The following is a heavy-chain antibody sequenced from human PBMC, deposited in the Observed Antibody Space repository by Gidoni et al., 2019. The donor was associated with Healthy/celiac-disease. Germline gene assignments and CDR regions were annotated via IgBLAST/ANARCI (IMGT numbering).Heavy chain of an antibody. CDR2: ISGSGGST. J-gene: IGHJ4*02. CDR3: AKFGYGDYGYFNPFDY. V-gene: IGHV3-23*01. CDR1: GFTFSSYA. Sequence: EVQLLESGGGLVQPGGSLRLYCAASGFTFSSYAMSWVRQAPGKGLEWVSAISGSGGSTYYADSVKGRFTISRDNSKNTLYLQMNSLRAEDTAVYYCAKFGYGDYGYFNPFDYWGQGTLVTVSS. D-gene: IGHD4-17*01.